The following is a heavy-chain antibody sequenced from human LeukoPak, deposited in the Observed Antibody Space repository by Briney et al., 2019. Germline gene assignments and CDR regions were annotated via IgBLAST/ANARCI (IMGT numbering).Heavy chain of an antibody. CDR2: IIPICGTA. J-gene: IGHJ1*01. Sequence: GASVKVSCKDSGGNFSSYAISWVRQAPGQGLEWLGRIIPICGTANYAQTFQGRVTITTDESTSTPYMELSSLRSEDTAVYYCARVYYYDSSGYYGTEAEYFQHWGQGTLVTVSS. CDR1: GGNFSSYA. V-gene: IGHV1-69*05. D-gene: IGHD3-22*01. CDR3: ARVYYYDSSGYYGTEAEYFQH.